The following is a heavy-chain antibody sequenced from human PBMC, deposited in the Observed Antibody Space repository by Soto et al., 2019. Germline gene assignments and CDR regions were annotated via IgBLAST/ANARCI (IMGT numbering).Heavy chain of an antibody. D-gene: IGHD2-15*01. V-gene: IGHV3-33*01. Sequence: AASGFTFSSYGMHWVRQAPGKGLEWVAVIWYDGSNKYYADSVKGRFTISRDNSKNTLYLQMNSLRAEDTAVYYCAREGPYCSGGSCYPRDTWLSMDVSGQGTTVTVS. CDR2: IWYDGSNK. J-gene: IGHJ6*02. CDR3: AREGPYCSGGSCYPRDTWLSMDV. CDR1: GFTFSSYG.